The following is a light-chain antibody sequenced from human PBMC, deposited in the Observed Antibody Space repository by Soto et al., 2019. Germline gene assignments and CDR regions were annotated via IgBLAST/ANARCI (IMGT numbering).Light chain of an antibody. CDR2: KAS. J-gene: IGKJ1*01. V-gene: IGKV1-5*03. Sequence: DIQMTQSPSTLSASVGDRVTITCRASQSIGSWLAWYQQKPGKAPKLLIYKASNLESGVPSRFSGSGSEADFTLTISSLQPDDFATYYCQQYNSYWTFGQGTKVDIK. CDR1: QSIGSW. CDR3: QQYNSYWT.